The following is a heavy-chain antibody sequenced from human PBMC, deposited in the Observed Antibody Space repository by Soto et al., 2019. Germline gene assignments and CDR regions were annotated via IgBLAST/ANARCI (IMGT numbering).Heavy chain of an antibody. CDR1: GFTFSSYS. D-gene: IGHD6-19*01. Sequence: EVQLVESGGGLVQPGGSLRLSCADSGFTFSSYSMNWVRQAPGQGLEWLSYVSSDSDTIYYAESVKGRFTISRDNVKNLLYLPMNSLRAEDTDVYYCARDRHSSGWSDGFDMWGQGTMVTVSS. V-gene: IGHV3-48*01. CDR2: VSSDSDTI. CDR3: ARDRHSSGWSDGFDM. J-gene: IGHJ3*02.